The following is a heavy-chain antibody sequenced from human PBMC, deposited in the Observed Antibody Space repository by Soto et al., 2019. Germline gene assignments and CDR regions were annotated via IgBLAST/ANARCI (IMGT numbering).Heavy chain of an antibody. J-gene: IGHJ3*02. D-gene: IGHD3-22*01. CDR3: ASEGRYDGTYHDACEI. Sequence: VQLVESGGGFVQPGESLRLSCAASGFTFTDYRMHWVRQAPGQGLVWVSRIYSDGSRTNYADFVKGRFTISRDRDKTTLYLQMNALTAEDTADYYCASEGRYDGTYHDACEIWGQETMVSVS. CDR1: GFTFTDYR. CDR2: IYSDGSRT. V-gene: IGHV3-74*01.